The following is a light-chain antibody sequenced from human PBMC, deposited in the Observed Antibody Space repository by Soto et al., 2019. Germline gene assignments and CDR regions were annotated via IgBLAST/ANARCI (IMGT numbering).Light chain of an antibody. CDR2: GDS. Sequence: QSVLTQPPSVSGAPGQRVTISCTGGSSSIGAGYDVHWYQHLPGTAPKLLIYGDSNRPSGVPDRFSGSKSGTSASLAITGLQAEDEGEYYCQSYDSSLSGRVVFGGGTKVTVL. CDR1: SSSIGAGYD. J-gene: IGLJ2*01. V-gene: IGLV1-40*01. CDR3: QSYDSSLSGRVV.